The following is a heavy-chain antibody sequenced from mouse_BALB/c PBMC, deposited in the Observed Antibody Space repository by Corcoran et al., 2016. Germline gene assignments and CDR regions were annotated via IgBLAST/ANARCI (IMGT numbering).Heavy chain of an antibody. CDR2: INTYTGES. D-gene: IGHD2-10*02. J-gene: IGHJ4*01. CDR1: GYTFTNYG. V-gene: IGHV9-1*02. CDR3: AREGLVRAMDY. Sequence: QIQLVQSGPELKKPGETVKNSCKASGYTFTNYGMNRVKQAPGKGLKWMGWINTYTGESTYADDFKGRFAFSFETSASTAYLHINNLKNEDMATYFCAREGLVRAMDYWGQGTSVTVSS.